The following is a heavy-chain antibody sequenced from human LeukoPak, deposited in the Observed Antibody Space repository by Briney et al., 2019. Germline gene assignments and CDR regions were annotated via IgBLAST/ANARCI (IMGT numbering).Heavy chain of an antibody. V-gene: IGHV3-9*01. J-gene: IGHJ4*02. Sequence: PGRSLRLSCAASGFGFNDYAMHWVRQAPGKGLEWVSSISWNSGNRDYVDSVMGRFTISRDNAKNSLYLQMDSLRVEDTAVYYCARVGLSGTTFVDYWGQGTLVTVSS. D-gene: IGHD1-1*01. CDR1: GFGFNDYA. CDR2: ISWNSGNR. CDR3: ARVGLSGTTFVDY.